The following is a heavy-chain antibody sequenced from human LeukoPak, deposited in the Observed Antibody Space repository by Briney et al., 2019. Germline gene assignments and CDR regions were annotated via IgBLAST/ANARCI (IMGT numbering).Heavy chain of an antibody. CDR1: GGSISSYY. J-gene: IGHJ6*03. Sequence: TSETLSLTCTVSGGSISSYYWSRIQQPPGKGLEWIGYIYYSGSTNYNPSLKSRVTISVDTSKNQFSLKLSSVTAADTAVYYCARTDPWGSYGYMDVWGKGTTVTVSS. D-gene: IGHD1-26*01. V-gene: IGHV4-59*01. CDR2: IYYSGST. CDR3: ARTDPWGSYGYMDV.